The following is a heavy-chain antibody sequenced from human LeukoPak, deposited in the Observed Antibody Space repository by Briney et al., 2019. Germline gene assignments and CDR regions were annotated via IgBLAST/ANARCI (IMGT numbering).Heavy chain of an antibody. J-gene: IGHJ4*02. V-gene: IGHV3-21*01. CDR2: ISSSSSYI. CDR3: ARSIVATNGGDY. CDR1: GFTFSSYS. D-gene: IGHD5-12*01. Sequence: GSLRLSCAASGFTFSSYSMNWVRQAPGKGLEWVSSISSSSSYIYYADSVKGRFTISRDNAKNSLYLQMNSLRAEDTAVYYCARSIVATNGGDYWGQGNLVTVSS.